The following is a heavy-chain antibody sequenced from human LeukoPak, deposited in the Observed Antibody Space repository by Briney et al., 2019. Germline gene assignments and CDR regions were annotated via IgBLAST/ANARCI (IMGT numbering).Heavy chain of an antibody. CDR2: TYYRRSEWYT. J-gene: IGHJ4*02. V-gene: IGHV6-1*01. D-gene: IGHD6-19*01. CDR3: ARDLDGGWYDFDY. CDR1: RDSVSSNSAA. Sequence: SQTLSLTCAISRDSVSSNSAAWNWIRQSPSRGREWLGRTYYRRSEWYTDYALSVKSRIIINPDTSKNQFSLQLNSVSPEDTAVYYCARDLDGGWYDFDYWGQGTLVTVSS.